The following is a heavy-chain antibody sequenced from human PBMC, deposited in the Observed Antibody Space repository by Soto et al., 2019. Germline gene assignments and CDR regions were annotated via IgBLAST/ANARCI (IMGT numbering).Heavy chain of an antibody. CDR3: ARDKLLSWPRINYYYYGMDV. D-gene: IGHD6-13*01. V-gene: IGHV3-33*01. Sequence: GGSLRLSCAASGFTFSSYGMHWVRQAPGKGLEWVAVIWYDGSNKYYADSVKGRFTISRDNSKNTLYLQMNSLRAEDTAVYYCARDKLLSWPRINYYYYGMDVWGQGTTVTVSS. CDR1: GFTFSSYG. CDR2: IWYDGSNK. J-gene: IGHJ6*02.